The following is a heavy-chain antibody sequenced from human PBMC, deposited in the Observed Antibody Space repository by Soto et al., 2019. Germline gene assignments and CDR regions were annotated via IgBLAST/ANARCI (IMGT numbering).Heavy chain of an antibody. CDR2: IIPILGIA. V-gene: IGHV1-69*02. CDR1: GGTFSSYT. D-gene: IGHD3-9*01. J-gene: IGHJ4*02. CDR3: ASDILTGYPQTDY. Sequence: ASVKVSCKASGGTFSSYTISWVRQAPGQGLEWMGRIIPILGIANYARKFQGRVTITADKSTSTAYMELSSLRSEDTAVYYCASDILTGYPQTDYWGQGTLVTVSS.